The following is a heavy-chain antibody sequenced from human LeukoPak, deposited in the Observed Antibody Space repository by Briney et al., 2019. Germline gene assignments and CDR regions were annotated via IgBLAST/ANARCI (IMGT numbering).Heavy chain of an antibody. CDR3: ARDFGTTGWHTFDY. J-gene: IGHJ4*02. CDR1: GDSVSSKNGA. V-gene: IGHV6-1*01. CDR2: TYYRSKWYN. Sequence: SQTLSLTCVVSGDSVSSKNGAWNWIRQSPSRGLEWLGRTYYRSKWYNDYAESMEGRMTVSQDTSKNQYSLHLNSVTPDDTAVYYCARDFGTTGWHTFDYWGQGTLVTVSS. D-gene: IGHD6-19*01.